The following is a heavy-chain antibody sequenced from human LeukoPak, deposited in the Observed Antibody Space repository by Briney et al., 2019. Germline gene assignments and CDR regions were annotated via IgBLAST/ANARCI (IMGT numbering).Heavy chain of an antibody. CDR3: AREGRVYYDSSGYYRINDAFDI. CDR1: GYTFTGYY. D-gene: IGHD3-22*01. CDR2: INPNSGGT. Sequence: ASVKVSCKASGYTFTGYYMHWVRQAPGQGLEWMGRINPNSGGTNYAQKFQGRVTMTRDTSISTAYMELSRLRSDDTAVYYCAREGRVYYDSSGYYRINDAFDIWGQGTMVTVSS. V-gene: IGHV1-2*06. J-gene: IGHJ3*02.